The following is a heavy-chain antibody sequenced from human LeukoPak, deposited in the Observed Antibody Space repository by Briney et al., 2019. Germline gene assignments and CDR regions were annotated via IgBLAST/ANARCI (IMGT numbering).Heavy chain of an antibody. CDR2: IGTAGDT. Sequence: GGSLRLSCAASGFTFSSYDMHWVRQATGKGLEWVSAIGTAGDTYYPGSVKGRFTISRENAKNSLYLQMNSLRAGDTAVYYCARTHPHYYDSSGYHHGAFDIWGQGTMVTVSS. CDR3: ARTHPHYYDSSGYHHGAFDI. CDR1: GFTFSSYD. V-gene: IGHV3-13*01. J-gene: IGHJ3*02. D-gene: IGHD3-22*01.